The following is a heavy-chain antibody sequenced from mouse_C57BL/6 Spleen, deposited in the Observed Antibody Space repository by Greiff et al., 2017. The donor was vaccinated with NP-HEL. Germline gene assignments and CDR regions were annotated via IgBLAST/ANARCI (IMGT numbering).Heavy chain of an antibody. J-gene: IGHJ4*01. CDR2: ISSGSSTI. CDR3: ARDRYYGSSPHAMDY. CDR1: GFTFSDYG. D-gene: IGHD1-1*01. Sequence: EVKLMESGGGLVKPGGSLKLSCAASGFTFSDYGMHWVRQAPEKGLEWVAYISSGSSTIYYADTVKGRFTISRDNAKNTLFLQMTSLRSEDTAMYYCARDRYYGSSPHAMDYWGQGTSVTVSS. V-gene: IGHV5-17*01.